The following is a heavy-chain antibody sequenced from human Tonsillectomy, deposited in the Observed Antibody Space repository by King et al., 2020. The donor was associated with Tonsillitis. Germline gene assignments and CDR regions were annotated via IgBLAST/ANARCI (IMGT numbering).Heavy chain of an antibody. J-gene: IGHJ5*02. Sequence: VQLVQSGAEVKKPGASVKVSCKVSGYTLTELSMHWVRQAPGKGLEWMGGFDPEDGKTIYAQKFQGRVTMTEDTSTDTAYMELSSLRYEDTAVYYCATVRYDQQLAKPGWFDPWGQGPLVTVSS. CDR3: ATVRYDQQLAKPGWFDP. CDR2: FDPEDGKT. D-gene: IGHD6-13*01. CDR1: GYTLTELS. V-gene: IGHV1-24*01.